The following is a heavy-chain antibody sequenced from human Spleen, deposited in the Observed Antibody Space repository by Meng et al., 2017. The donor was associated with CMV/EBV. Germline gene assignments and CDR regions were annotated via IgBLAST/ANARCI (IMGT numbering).Heavy chain of an antibody. V-gene: IGHV4-34*01. D-gene: IGHD4-11*01. Sequence: SETLSLTCAVYGGSFSGYYWSWIRQPPGKGLEWIGEINHSGSTNYNPSLKSRVTISVDTSKNQFSLKLSSVTAADTAVYYCARRGRTTVNYHYYYALDVWGQGTTVTVSS. CDR3: ARRGRTTVNYHYYYALDV. CDR1: GGSFSGYY. J-gene: IGHJ6*02. CDR2: INHSGST.